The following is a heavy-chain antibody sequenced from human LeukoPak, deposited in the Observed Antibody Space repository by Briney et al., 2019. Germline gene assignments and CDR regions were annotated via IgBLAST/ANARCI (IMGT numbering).Heavy chain of an antibody. CDR1: GDSISSGDYY. V-gene: IGHV4-61*02. Sequence: SETLSLTCTVSGDSISSGDYYWSWIRQPAGKGLEWIGRISSSGSTNYNPSLKSRVTISVDTSKNQFSLKLSSVTAADTAVYYCARHNRYKTGGLRAWGKGTTVTISS. J-gene: IGHJ6*04. CDR3: ARHNRYKTGGLRA. CDR2: ISSSGST. D-gene: IGHD1-14*01.